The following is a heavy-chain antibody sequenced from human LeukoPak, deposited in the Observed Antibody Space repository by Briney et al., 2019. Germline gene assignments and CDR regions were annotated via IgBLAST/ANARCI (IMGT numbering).Heavy chain of an antibody. D-gene: IGHD1-26*01. Sequence: GGSLRLSCAASGFTFSSYAMGWVRQAPGKGLEWVSAISGSGGSTYYADSVEGRFTISRDNSKNTLYLQMNSLRAEDTAVYYCAKGHSPVGATLDWGQGTLVTVSS. CDR2: ISGSGGST. CDR1: GFTFSSYA. CDR3: AKGHSPVGATLD. V-gene: IGHV3-23*01. J-gene: IGHJ4*02.